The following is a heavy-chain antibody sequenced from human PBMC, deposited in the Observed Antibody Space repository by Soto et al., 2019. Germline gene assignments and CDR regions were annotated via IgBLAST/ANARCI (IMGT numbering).Heavy chain of an antibody. CDR2: ISGSGGRA. D-gene: IGHD6-13*01. Sequence: SLRLSCAVSGFTFSSHAMNWVRQAPGKGLEWVSGISGSGGRAYYADSVQGRFTISRDNSKNTLYLQINSLGVEDTAVYYCAKTIAASTYYFDYWGQGTLVTVSS. CDR1: GFTFSSHA. V-gene: IGHV3-23*01. CDR3: AKTIAASTYYFDY. J-gene: IGHJ4*02.